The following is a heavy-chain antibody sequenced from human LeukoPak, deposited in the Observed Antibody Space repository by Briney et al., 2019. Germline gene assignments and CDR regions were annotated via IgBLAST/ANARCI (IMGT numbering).Heavy chain of an antibody. CDR2: ISGYGGST. V-gene: IGHV3-23*01. D-gene: IGHD1-26*01. CDR3: AKSSGSYPTVYYMDV. J-gene: IGHJ6*03. CDR1: GFTVSSNY. Sequence: PGGSLRLSCAASGFTVSSNYMTWVRQAPGKGLGWVSVISGYGGSTYYADSVKGRFTISRDNSKNTLYLQMNSQRAEDTAVYYCAKSSGSYPTVYYMDVWGKGTTVTISS.